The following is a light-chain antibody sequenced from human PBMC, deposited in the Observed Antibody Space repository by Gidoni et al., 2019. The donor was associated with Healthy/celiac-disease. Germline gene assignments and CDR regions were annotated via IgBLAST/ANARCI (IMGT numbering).Light chain of an antibody. V-gene: IGKV1-5*03. CDR1: QSISSW. J-gene: IGKJ1*01. CDR2: KAS. CDR3: QQYNIYPWT. Sequence: DIQMTQSPSTLSASVGERVTITCRASQSISSWLAWYQQKPGKAPKLPIYKASSLERGVPSRFSGSGSGTEFTLTISSLQPDDFATYYCQQYNIYPWTFXQXTKVEIK.